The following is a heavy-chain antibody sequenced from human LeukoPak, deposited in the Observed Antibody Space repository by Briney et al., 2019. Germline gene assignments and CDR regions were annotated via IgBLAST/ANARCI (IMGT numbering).Heavy chain of an antibody. CDR2: LSGSGTST. D-gene: IGHD3-22*01. V-gene: IGHV3-23*01. Sequence: GGSLRLSCAASGFTFSSYAMSWVRQAPGKGLEWVSTLSGSGTSTYYADSVKGRFTISRDNSKNTLYLQMNSLRAEDTAVYYCAKSATITMILMVLSDEFYFDSWGQGTLVTVSS. J-gene: IGHJ4*02. CDR3: AKSATITMILMVLSDEFYFDS. CDR1: GFTFSSYA.